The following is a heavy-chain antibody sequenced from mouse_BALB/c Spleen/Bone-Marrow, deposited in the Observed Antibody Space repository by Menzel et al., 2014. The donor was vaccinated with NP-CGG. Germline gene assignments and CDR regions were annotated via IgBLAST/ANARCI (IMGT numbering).Heavy chain of an antibody. CDR1: GFNIKDYY. CDR3: TRTYSFDY. CDR2: IDPENGNT. Sequence: DVKLAESGAELVRPGALVKLSCKASGFNIKDYYMHWVKQRPEQGLEWIGWIDPENGNTIYDPKFQGKASITADTSSNTAYLQLSSLTSEDTAVYYCTRTYSFDYWGQGTTLTVSS. J-gene: IGHJ2*01. V-gene: IGHV14-1*02.